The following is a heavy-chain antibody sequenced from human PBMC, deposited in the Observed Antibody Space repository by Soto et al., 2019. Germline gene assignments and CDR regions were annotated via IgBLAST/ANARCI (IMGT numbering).Heavy chain of an antibody. CDR1: GDSISTVDYF. D-gene: IGHD2-15*01. J-gene: IGHJ5*01. CDR3: ARGRYCLTGRCFPNWFDS. Sequence: SETLSLTCSVSGDSISTVDYFWAWIRQPPGQALEYIGYIYKSATTYYNPSFESRVAISLDTSKSQSSLNVTSVTAADTAVYFCARGRYCLTGRCFPNWFDSWGQGTLVTVSS. CDR2: IYKSATT. V-gene: IGHV4-30-4*01.